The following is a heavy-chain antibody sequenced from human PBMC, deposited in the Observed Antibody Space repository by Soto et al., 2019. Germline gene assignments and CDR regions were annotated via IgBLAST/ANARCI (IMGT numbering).Heavy chain of an antibody. J-gene: IGHJ4*02. CDR3: GRGRSGQIVVFY. CDR2: IGPESGAT. D-gene: IGHD1-26*01. V-gene: IGHV1-18*01. CDR1: GQTFSNYG. Sequence: ASVKVSCKASGQTFSNYGISWVRQAPGQGPEWMGEIGPESGATRYARKFQGRVTMTRDTSITTVYMELKNLSPDDTAVYYCGRGRSGQIVVFYWGQGTPVTVSS.